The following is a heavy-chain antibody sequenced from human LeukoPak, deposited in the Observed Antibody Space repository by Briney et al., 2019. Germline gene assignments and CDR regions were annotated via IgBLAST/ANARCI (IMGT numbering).Heavy chain of an antibody. J-gene: IGHJ5*02. CDR3: ARQVGYGDYRNWFDP. CDR1: GYSFTSYW. CDR2: IYPGDSDT. D-gene: IGHD4-17*01. Sequence: GASLQISSQGSGYSFTSYWIGWVRPMPGKGLEWMGIIYPGDSDTRYSPSFQGQVTISADKSISTAYLQWSSLKASDTAMYYCARQVGYGDYRNWFDPWGQGTLVTVSS. V-gene: IGHV5-51*01.